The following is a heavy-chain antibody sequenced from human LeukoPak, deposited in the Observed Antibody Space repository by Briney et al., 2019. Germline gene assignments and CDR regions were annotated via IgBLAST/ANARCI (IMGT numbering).Heavy chain of an antibody. CDR2: ISGGST. CDR1: GFTVSSNE. Sequence: GGSLRLSCAASGFTVSSNEMSWVRQAPGKGLECVSSISGGSTYYADSRKGRFTISRDNSKNTLYLQMNSLRAEDTAVYYCAKDPGIAVAGPNYFDLWGRGTLVTVSS. J-gene: IGHJ2*01. CDR3: AKDPGIAVAGPNYFDL. V-gene: IGHV3-38-3*01. D-gene: IGHD6-19*01.